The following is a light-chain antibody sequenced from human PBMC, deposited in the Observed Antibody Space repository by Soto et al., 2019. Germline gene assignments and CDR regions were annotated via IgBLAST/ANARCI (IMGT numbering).Light chain of an antibody. CDR1: QYINSN. Sequence: EVMMTQSPATLSVSPVERATLFCMASQYINSNLAWYQQKPGQAPRLLMYGASNRATGIPDRFSGSGSGTDFTLTISRLEPEDFAVYYCQQYGSSGTFGQGTKV. CDR2: GAS. CDR3: QQYGSSGT. V-gene: IGKV3-20*01. J-gene: IGKJ1*01.